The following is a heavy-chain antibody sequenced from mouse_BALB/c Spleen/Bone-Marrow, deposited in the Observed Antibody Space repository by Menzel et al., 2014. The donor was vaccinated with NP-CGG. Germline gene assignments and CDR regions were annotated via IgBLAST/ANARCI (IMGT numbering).Heavy chain of an antibody. CDR2: IDPANGNT. D-gene: IGHD4-1*01. CDR3: ARWEYCAMDY. V-gene: IGHV14-3*02. CDR1: GFNIKDTY. Sequence: EVQLQQSGAELVKPGASVKLSCTASGFNIKDTYMHWVKQRPEQGLEWIGRIDPANGNTKYDPKFQGKATITADTSSNTAYLQLSSLTSENTAVYYCARWEYCAMDYWGQGTSVTVSS. J-gene: IGHJ4*01.